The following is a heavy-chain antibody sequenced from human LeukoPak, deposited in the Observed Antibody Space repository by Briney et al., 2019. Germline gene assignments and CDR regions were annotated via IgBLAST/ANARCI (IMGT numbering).Heavy chain of an antibody. D-gene: IGHD2-2*01. CDR1: GFTFSSYA. CDR2: ISGSGGRT. J-gene: IGHJ4*02. CDR3: AKGGVFAPAAPFDY. V-gene: IGHV3-23*01. Sequence: GGSLRLSCAASGFTFSSYAMSWVRQAPGKGLEWVSAISGSGGRTYYADSVKGRFTISRDNSKNTLYLQMNSLRAEDTAVYYCAKGGVFAPAAPFDYWGQGTLVTVSS.